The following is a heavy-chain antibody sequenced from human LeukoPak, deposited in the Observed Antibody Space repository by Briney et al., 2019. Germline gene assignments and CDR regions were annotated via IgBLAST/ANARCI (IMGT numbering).Heavy chain of an antibody. J-gene: IGHJ4*02. CDR2: ISGSGGST. CDR1: GFTFSSYG. CDR3: AKDLGISPIAARPFDY. V-gene: IGHV3-23*01. D-gene: IGHD6-6*01. Sequence: GGSLRLSCAASGFTFSSYGMHWVRQAPGKRLEWVSAISGSGGSTFYADSVKGRFTISRDNFKNTLFLQMSSLRAEDTAVYYCAKDLGISPIAARPFDYWGQGTLVTVSS.